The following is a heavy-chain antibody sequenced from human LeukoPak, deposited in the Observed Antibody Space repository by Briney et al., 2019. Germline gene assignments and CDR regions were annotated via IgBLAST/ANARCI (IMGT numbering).Heavy chain of an antibody. CDR3: GNQCSGGSCPEY. Sequence: PGGSLRLSCAPSGFTFSNYWMTWVRQAPGKGLEWVGNVRQDGSVTNYADSVKGRFTISRDNGKNSVYLQMNSLRAEDTSFYYCGNQCSGGSCPEYWGQGTLVTVSS. CDR2: VRQDGSVT. V-gene: IGHV3-7*01. J-gene: IGHJ4*02. D-gene: IGHD2-15*01. CDR1: GFTFSNYW.